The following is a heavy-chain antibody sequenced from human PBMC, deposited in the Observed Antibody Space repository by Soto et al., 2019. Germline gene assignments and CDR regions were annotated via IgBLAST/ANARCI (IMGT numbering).Heavy chain of an antibody. D-gene: IGHD6-13*01. Sequence: GASVKVSCKTSEHTFTSYFMQCVRQAPGQRLEWMGAINPNGGGTIYAQKFQGRVTITRDTSTSTVYMELSGLSSDDTAVYYCTRAVIGAANDYWGQGTLVTVSS. J-gene: IGHJ4*02. CDR2: INPNGGGT. CDR1: EHTFTSYF. V-gene: IGHV1-46*01. CDR3: TRAVIGAANDY.